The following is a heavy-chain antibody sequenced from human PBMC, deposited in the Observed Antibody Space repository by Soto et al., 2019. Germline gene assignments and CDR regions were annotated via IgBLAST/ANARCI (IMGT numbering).Heavy chain of an antibody. V-gene: IGHV4-39*01. Sequence: SETLSLTCSVSGVSISDSSYYWGWIRQPPGKVLQWIGSIYYSGQTYYNPSLKSRVTIXXXXSXNXIXLNXXSVTATDTAFYYCARHGSSWGQGTLVTVSS. CDR3: ARHGSS. J-gene: IGHJ5*02. CDR1: GVSISDSSYY. CDR2: IYYSGQT.